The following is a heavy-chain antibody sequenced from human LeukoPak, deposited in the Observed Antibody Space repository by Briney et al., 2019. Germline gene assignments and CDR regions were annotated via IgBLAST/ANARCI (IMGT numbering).Heavy chain of an antibody. CDR1: GFTVSSNY. Sequence: GGSLRLSCAASGFTVSSNYMSWVRQAPGRGLEWVSVIYSGGSTYYADSVKGRFTISRDNSKNTLYLQMNSLRAEDTAVYYCARVARGYCSGGSCYGSYYYYYYMDVWGKGTTVTVSS. V-gene: IGHV3-53*01. CDR2: IYSGGST. D-gene: IGHD2-15*01. CDR3: ARVARGYCSGGSCYGSYYYYYYMDV. J-gene: IGHJ6*03.